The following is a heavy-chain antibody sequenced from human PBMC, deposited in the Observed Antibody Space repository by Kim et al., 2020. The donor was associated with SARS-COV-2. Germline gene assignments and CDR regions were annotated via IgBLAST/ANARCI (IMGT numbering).Heavy chain of an antibody. CDR2: TYYRSKWLD. V-gene: IGHV6-1*01. J-gene: IGHJ3*02. CDR1: GDSVSGTSVA. D-gene: IGHD6-19*01. Sequence: SQTLSLTCAISGDSVSGTSVAWNWIRQSPSRGLEWLGRTYYRSKWLDDYAVSVKGRKIVNPDTSKNQFSLHLTSVSPEDTAIYYCAREVAGTGAFDIWGQ. CDR3: AREVAGTGAFDI.